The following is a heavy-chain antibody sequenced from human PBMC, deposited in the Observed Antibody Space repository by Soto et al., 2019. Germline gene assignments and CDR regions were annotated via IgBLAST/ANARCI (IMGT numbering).Heavy chain of an antibody. Sequence: ASVKVSCKASGYTFTGYYMHWVRQAPGQGLEWVGWINPNDGDTHYAPNFHGRVTLTRDTSISTAYMDLRSLRSDDTAVYYCAPVGITGTAGFHFWGQGTLVTVSS. CDR3: APVGITGTAGFHF. CDR1: GYTFTGYY. V-gene: IGHV1-2*02. CDR2: INPNDGDT. J-gene: IGHJ4*02. D-gene: IGHD1-7*01.